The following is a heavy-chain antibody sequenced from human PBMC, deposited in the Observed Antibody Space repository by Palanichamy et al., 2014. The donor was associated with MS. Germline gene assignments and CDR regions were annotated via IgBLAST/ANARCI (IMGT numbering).Heavy chain of an antibody. CDR2: INGDGSTT. CDR3: VRSSSGWAN. V-gene: IGHV3-74*01. D-gene: IGHD6-25*01. J-gene: IGHJ4*02. Sequence: EVQLVESGGGLVQPGGSLRLSCAASGFTFSTHWMQWVRQAPGKGLVWVSGINGDGSTTTYADSVRGRFTISRDNAKNTLYLQMNSLRAEDTAVYFCVRSSSGWANWGQGTLVTVSS. CDR1: GFTFSTHW.